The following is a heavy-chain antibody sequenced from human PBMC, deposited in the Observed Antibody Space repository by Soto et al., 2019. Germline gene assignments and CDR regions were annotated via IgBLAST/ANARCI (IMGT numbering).Heavy chain of an antibody. CDR2: IYYSGST. J-gene: IGHJ4*02. Sequence: SETLSLTCTFSGCSISSSSYYWGWIRQPPGKGLEWIGSIYYSGSTYYNPSLKSRVTISVDTSKNQFSLKLSSVTAADTAVYYCAKVRGYYPHFDYWGQGTLVTVSS. V-gene: IGHV4-39*01. D-gene: IGHD3-16*01. CDR3: AKVRGYYPHFDY. CDR1: GCSISSSSYY.